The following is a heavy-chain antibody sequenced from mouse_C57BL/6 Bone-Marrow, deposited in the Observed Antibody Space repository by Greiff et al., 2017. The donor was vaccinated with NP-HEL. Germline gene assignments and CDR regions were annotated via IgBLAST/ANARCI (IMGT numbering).Heavy chain of an antibody. CDR3: ARTYYDYFYWYFDV. V-gene: IGHV1-55*01. CDR1: GYTFTSYW. J-gene: IGHJ1*03. CDR2: IYPGSGST. D-gene: IGHD2-4*01. Sequence: QVQLQQPGAELVKPGASVKMSCKASGYTFTSYWITWVKQRPGQGLEWIGDIYPGSGSTNYNEKFKSKATLTVDTSSSTAYMQLRSLTSEDSAVYYCARTYYDYFYWYFDVWGTGTTVTVSS.